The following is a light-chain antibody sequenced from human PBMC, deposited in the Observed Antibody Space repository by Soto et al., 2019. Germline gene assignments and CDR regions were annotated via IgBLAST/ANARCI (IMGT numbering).Light chain of an antibody. Sequence: DIQMTQSPSSLSASVGDTVTITCQASEDIIKYLNWYQQKPGKPPRLLIYDISNLEVGVPSRFSGSGSGTDFTFTITSLQPEDIATYFCQQYSNVPLTFGGGTKVDIK. J-gene: IGKJ4*01. V-gene: IGKV1-33*01. CDR2: DIS. CDR1: EDIIKY. CDR3: QQYSNVPLT.